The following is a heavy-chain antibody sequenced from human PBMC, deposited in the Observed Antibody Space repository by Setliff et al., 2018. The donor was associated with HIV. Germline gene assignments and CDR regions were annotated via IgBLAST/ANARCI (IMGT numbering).Heavy chain of an antibody. CDR3: ARGGYHGFGSYGDY. Sequence: ASVKVSCKASGYTFTSYYVHWVRQAPGQGLEWMGILNPSGDSTAYAQKFQGRVTMTRDTSTSTVYMELSSLKSDDTAVYYCARGGYHGFGSYGDYWGQGTLVTVSS. J-gene: IGHJ4*02. CDR1: GYTFTSYY. V-gene: IGHV1-46*01. CDR2: LNPSGDST. D-gene: IGHD3-10*01.